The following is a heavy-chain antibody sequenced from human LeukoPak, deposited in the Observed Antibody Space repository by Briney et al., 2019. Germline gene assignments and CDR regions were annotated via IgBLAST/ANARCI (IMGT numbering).Heavy chain of an antibody. D-gene: IGHD5-24*01. V-gene: IGHV4-34*01. CDR3: AREGDGYSNYFDY. J-gene: IGHJ4*02. CDR1: GGSFSGYY. Sequence: PSETLSLTCAVYGGSFSGYYWSWIRQPPGKGLEGIGEINHSGSTNYNPSLKSRVTISVDTPKNQFSLKLSSVTAADTAVYYCAREGDGYSNYFDYWGQGTLVTVSS. CDR2: INHSGST.